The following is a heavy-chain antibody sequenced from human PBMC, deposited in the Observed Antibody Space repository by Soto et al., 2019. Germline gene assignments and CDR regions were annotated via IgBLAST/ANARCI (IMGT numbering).Heavy chain of an antibody. CDR2: IYYSGST. J-gene: IGHJ4*02. D-gene: IGHD2-15*01. Sequence: QLQLQESGPGLVKPSETLSLTCTVSGGSISSSSYYWGWIRQPPGKGLEWIGSIYYSGSTYYNPSLKSRVTISVDTSKNQFSLKLSSVTAADTAVYYCARLSVRWLLPCDYWGQGTLVTVSS. CDR1: GGSISSSSYY. CDR3: ARLSVRWLLPCDY. V-gene: IGHV4-39*01.